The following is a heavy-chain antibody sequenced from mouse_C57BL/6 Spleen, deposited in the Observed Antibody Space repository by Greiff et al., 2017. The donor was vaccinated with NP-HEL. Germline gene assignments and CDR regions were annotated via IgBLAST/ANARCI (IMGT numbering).Heavy chain of an antibody. Sequence: VQLVESGPELVKPGASVKISCKASGYAFSSSWMNWVKQRPGKGLEWIGRIYPGDGDTNYNGKFKGKATLTADKSSSTAYMQLSSLTSEDSAVYFCAREGSSGYVDYWGQGTLVTVSA. J-gene: IGHJ3*01. CDR2: IYPGDGDT. V-gene: IGHV1-82*01. D-gene: IGHD3-2*02. CDR1: GYAFSSSW. CDR3: AREGSSGYVDY.